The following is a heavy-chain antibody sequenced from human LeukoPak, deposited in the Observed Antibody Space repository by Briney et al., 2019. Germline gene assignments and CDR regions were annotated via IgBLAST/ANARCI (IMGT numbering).Heavy chain of an antibody. CDR1: GGSISSGGYY. CDR3: ARERGTPVAYTQYFQH. J-gene: IGHJ1*01. D-gene: IGHD6-19*01. CDR2: IYYSGST. V-gene: IGHV4-31*03. Sequence: PSETLSLTCTVSGGSISSGGYYWSWIRQHPGKGLEWIGYIYYSGSTYYNPSLKSRVTISVDTSKNQFSLKLSSVTAADTAVYYCARERGTPVAYTQYFQHWGQGTLVTVSS.